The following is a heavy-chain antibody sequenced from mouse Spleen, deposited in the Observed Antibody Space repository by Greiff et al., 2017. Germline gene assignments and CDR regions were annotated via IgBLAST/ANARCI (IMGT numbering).Heavy chain of an antibody. Sequence: VQLQQSGAELVRPGASVTLSCKASGYTFTDYEMHWVKQTPVHGLEWIGAIDPETGGTAYNQKFKGKAILTADKSSSTAYMELRSLTSEDSAVYYCTRHDYGTSWFAYWGQGTLVTVSA. CDR3: TRHDYGTSWFAY. CDR1: GYTFTDYE. D-gene: IGHD2-1*01. J-gene: IGHJ3*01. CDR2: IDPETGGT. V-gene: IGHV1-15*01.